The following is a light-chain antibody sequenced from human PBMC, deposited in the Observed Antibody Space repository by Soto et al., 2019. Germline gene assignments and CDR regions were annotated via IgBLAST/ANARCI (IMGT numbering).Light chain of an antibody. V-gene: IGKV3-20*01. J-gene: IGKJ1*01. CDR2: GAS. CDR1: QSVSSSY. CDR3: QQYGSSPTWT. Sequence: EIVLTQSPGTLSLSPVERATLSCMASQSVSSSYLAWYQQKPGQAPRLLIYGASTRATGIPDRFSGSGSGTDFTLTISRLEPEDSAVYYCQQYGSSPTWTFGQGTKVDIK.